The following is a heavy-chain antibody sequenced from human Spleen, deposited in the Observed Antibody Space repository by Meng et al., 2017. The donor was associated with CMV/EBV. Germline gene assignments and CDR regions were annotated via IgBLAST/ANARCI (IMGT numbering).Heavy chain of an antibody. D-gene: IGHD6-6*01. J-gene: IGHJ5*02. CDR2: IYYNGST. Sequence: SETLSLTCTVSGVSISSEDYYWSWIRQSPGKGLQWIGYIYYNGSTYYNPSLKSRVTISVDTSKNQFSLKLSSVTAADTAMYYCARAPSSSSDLWGQGTLVTVSS. V-gene: IGHV4-30-4*08. CDR1: GVSISSEDYY. CDR3: ARAPSSSSDL.